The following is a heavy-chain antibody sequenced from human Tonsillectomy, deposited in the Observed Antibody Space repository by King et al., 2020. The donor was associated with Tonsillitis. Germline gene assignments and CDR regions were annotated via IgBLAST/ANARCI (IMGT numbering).Heavy chain of an antibody. CDR1: GYRFSNYW. D-gene: IGHD4-17*01. V-gene: IGHV5-51*01. J-gene: IGHJ4*02. CDR2: IYPDDSDA. CDR3: ARHGTTWRYFDL. Sequence: VQLVESGAEVKKPGESLKISCKGSGYRFSNYWIGWVRQMPGKGLEWMGTIYPDDSDARYSPSFQGQVTISADKSISTAYLQWGSLKASDTAMYYCARHGTTWRYFDLWGQGTLVTVSS.